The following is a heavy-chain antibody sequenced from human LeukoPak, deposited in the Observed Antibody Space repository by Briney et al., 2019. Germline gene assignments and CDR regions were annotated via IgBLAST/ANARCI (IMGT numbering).Heavy chain of an antibody. CDR2: IYYSGST. D-gene: IGHD6-6*01. V-gene: IGHV4-39*01. CDR3: ARRSSSSSEQYYYYYYYMDV. Sequence: SETLSLTCTVSGGSISSSSYYWGWIRQPPGKGLEWIGSIYYSGSTYYNPSLKSRVTISVDTSKNQFSLKLSSATAADTAVYYCARRSSSSSEQYYYYYYYMDVWGKGTTVTVSS. CDR1: GGSISSSSYY. J-gene: IGHJ6*03.